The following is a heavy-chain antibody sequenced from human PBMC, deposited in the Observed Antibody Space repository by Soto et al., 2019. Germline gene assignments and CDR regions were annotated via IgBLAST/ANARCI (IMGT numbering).Heavy chain of an antibody. CDR2: IYYSGST. CDR1: GGSISSGGYY. J-gene: IGHJ5*02. V-gene: IGHV4-31*03. CDR3: AREKVEQQQNWFDP. D-gene: IGHD6-13*01. Sequence: SETLSLTCTVSGGSISSGGYYWSWIRQHPGKGLEWIGYIYYSGSTYYNQSLKSRVTISVDTSKNKFSLKLSYVTAADTAVYYCAREKVEQQQNWFDPWGQGTLVTVSS.